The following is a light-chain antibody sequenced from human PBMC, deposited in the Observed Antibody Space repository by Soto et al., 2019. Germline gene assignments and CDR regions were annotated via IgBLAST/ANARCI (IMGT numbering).Light chain of an antibody. CDR2: AAY. J-gene: IGKJ1*01. CDR3: KQYKSYAPT. Sequence: DIQMTQSPSSLSASVGDRVTITCRASQSLSNYLNWYQHRPGTAPKLLIYAAYSLQSGVQSRFSGSGSGTELTLTIRGLQPDDFATYFCKQYKSYAPTFGQGTKVDIK. CDR1: QSLSNY. V-gene: IGKV1-39*01.